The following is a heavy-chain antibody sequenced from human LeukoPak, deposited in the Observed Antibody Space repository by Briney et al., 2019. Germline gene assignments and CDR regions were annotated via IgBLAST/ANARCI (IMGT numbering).Heavy chain of an antibody. Sequence: ASETLSLTCTVSGGSISSSSYYWGWIRQPPGKGLEWIGSIYYSGSTYYNPSLKSRVTISVDTSKNQFSLKLSSVTAADTAVYYCARDPYMVRGVMPLDYFDYWGQGTLATVSS. CDR3: ARDPYMVRGVMPLDYFDY. V-gene: IGHV4-39*07. J-gene: IGHJ4*02. D-gene: IGHD3-10*01. CDR1: GGSISSSSYY. CDR2: IYYSGST.